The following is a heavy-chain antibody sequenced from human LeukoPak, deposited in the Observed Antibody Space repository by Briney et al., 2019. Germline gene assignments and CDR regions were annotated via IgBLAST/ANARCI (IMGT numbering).Heavy chain of an antibody. CDR2: VNPSGGIT. J-gene: IGHJ4*02. Sequence: ASVKVSCKASGYIFTGYQMHWVRQAPGQGLEWVGAVNPSGGITTYAQKFQGRVTMTRDTSTSTVYMELSGLRSEDTAVYYCARGGYSRPIFDYWGQGTLVTVSS. CDR1: GYIFTGYQ. CDR3: ARGGYSRPIFDY. V-gene: IGHV1-46*01. D-gene: IGHD5-24*01.